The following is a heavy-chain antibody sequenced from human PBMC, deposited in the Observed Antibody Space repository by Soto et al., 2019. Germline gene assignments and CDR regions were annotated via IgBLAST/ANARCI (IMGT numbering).Heavy chain of an antibody. CDR2: ISYDGSNK. CDR1: VFTFSSYA. Sequence: GGSLRLSCPASVFTFSSYAMHWVRQAPGKGLEWVAVISYDGSNKYYADSVKGRFTISRDNSKNTLYLQMNSLRAEDTAVYYCASGAALLLWFGESYYWGQGTLVTVSS. CDR3: ASGAALLLWFGESYY. J-gene: IGHJ4*02. D-gene: IGHD3-10*01. V-gene: IGHV3-30-3*01.